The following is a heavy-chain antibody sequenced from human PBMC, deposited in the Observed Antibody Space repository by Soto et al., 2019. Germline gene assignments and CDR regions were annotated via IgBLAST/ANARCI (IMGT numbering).Heavy chain of an antibody. J-gene: IGHJ6*02. Sequence: GVSVMVSCTASGYAFTGYYMHWVRTSSGHALEWMGWIYANSGRTKNAQKIQGRVTMTRDTTISTAYMELSRLRSDDTAVYYCARARIAAPPSPCSLMDVRGQGATVTVSS. CDR1: GYAFTGYY. V-gene: IGHV1-2*02. CDR2: IYANSGRT. CDR3: ARARIAAPPSPCSLMDV. D-gene: IGHD6-25*01.